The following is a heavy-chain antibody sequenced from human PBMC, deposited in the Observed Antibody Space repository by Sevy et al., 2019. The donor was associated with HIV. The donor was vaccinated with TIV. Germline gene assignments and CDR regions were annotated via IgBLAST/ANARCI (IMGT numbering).Heavy chain of an antibody. J-gene: IGHJ3*02. D-gene: IGHD3-22*01. CDR2: IYSGVNT. V-gene: IGHV3-53*01. Sequence: GGSLRLSCAASGFTVGSNYMSWVRQAPGKGLEWVSIIYSGVNTSYADSVKGRFTISRDNSKNTLYLQMNSLRAEDTAVYYCARVSVYYYDSSGYYTTGNAFDIWGQGTMVTVSS. CDR1: GFTVGSNY. CDR3: ARVSVYYYDSSGYYTTGNAFDI.